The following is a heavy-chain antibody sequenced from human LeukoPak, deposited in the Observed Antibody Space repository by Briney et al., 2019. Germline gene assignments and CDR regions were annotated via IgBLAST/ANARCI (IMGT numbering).Heavy chain of an antibody. CDR2: IYYSGSA. D-gene: IGHD6-19*01. CDR1: GGSISTYY. J-gene: IGHJ4*02. CDR3: ARGSGWYEY. Sequence: SETLSLTCTVSGGSISTYYWTWIRQPTGKGLEWIGYIYYSGSANYNPSLQSRVTISVDMSKNQFSLKLTSVTAADTAVYYCARGSGWYEYWGQGTLVTVSS. V-gene: IGHV4-59*01.